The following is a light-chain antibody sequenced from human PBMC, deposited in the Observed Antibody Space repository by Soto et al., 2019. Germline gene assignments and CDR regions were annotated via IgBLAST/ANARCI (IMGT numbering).Light chain of an antibody. CDR3: SSYTGNNTPVV. CDR1: SSDVGGYNY. Sequence: QSALTQPASVSGSPGQSITISCTGTSSDVGGYNYVSWYQQHPGKAPNLIIFDVSNRPSGVSNRFSGSKSGNSASLTISGLQAEDEADYYCSSYTGNNTPVVFGGGTKLTVL. V-gene: IGLV2-14*01. J-gene: IGLJ2*01. CDR2: DVS.